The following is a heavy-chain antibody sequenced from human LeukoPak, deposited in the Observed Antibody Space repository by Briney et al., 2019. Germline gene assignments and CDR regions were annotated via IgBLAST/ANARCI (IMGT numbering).Heavy chain of an antibody. V-gene: IGHV3-9*01. CDR1: GFTFDDYA. CDR3: AKDMGCSSTSCYYYYYYGMDV. CDR2: ISWNSGSI. Sequence: QPGGSLRLSCAASGFTFDDYAMHWVRQAPGKGLEWVSGISWNSGSIGYADSVKGRFTISRDNAKNSLYLQMNSLRAEDTALYYCAKDMGCSSTSCYYYYYYGMDVWGQGTTVIVSS. D-gene: IGHD2-2*01. J-gene: IGHJ6*02.